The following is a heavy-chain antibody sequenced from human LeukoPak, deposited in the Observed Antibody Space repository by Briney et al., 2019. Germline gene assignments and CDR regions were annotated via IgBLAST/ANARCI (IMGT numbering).Heavy chain of an antibody. V-gene: IGHV1-2*02. CDR3: ARDLRYSSGWYFLGGSENLLYYFDY. D-gene: IGHD6-19*01. CDR1: GYTFTGYY. CDR2: INPNSGGT. J-gene: IGHJ4*02. Sequence: ASVKVSCKASGYTFTGYYMHWVRQAPGQGLEWMGWINPNSGGTNYAQKFQGRVTMTRDTSISTAYMELSRLRSDDTAVYYCARDLRYSSGWYFLGGSENLLYYFDYWGQGTLVTVSS.